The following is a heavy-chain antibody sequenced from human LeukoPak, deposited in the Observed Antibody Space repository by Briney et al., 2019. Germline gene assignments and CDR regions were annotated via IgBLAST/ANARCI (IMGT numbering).Heavy chain of an antibody. CDR1: GYTFTGYY. V-gene: IGHV1-2*02. D-gene: IGHD6-19*01. CDR2: INPNSGGT. Sequence: ASVKVSCKASGYTFTGYYMHWVRQAPGQGLEWMGWINPNSGGTNYAQKFQGRVTMTRDTSISTAYMELSRLRSDDTVVYYCARDPNSSGWSDYWGQGTLVTVSS. CDR3: ARDPNSSGWSDY. J-gene: IGHJ4*02.